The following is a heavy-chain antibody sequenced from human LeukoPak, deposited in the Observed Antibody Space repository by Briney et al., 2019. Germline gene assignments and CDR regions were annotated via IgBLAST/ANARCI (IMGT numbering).Heavy chain of an antibody. CDR2: IYSGGST. Sequence: GGSLRLSCGASGFTFSSYWMSWVRQAPGKGLEWVSVIYSGGSTYYADSVKGRFTISRDNSKNTLYLQMNSLRAEDTAVYYCARGRGSAWGQGTLVTVSS. V-gene: IGHV3-53*01. CDR1: GFTFSSYW. CDR3: ARGRGSA. J-gene: IGHJ5*02.